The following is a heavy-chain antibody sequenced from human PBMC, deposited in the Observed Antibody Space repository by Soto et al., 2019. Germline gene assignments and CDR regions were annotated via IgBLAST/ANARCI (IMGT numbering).Heavy chain of an antibody. CDR2: INSKTDGGKT. Sequence: GGPLRPSCAASGFTFSNAWMSWVRQAPGKGLEWVGRINSKTDGGKTDHAAPAKGRFTISRDDSKNTLYLQMISLKTEDTAVYYCSTVIYRSGYDYWGQGTLVTVSS. D-gene: IGHD3-3*01. J-gene: IGHJ4*02. CDR1: GFTFSNAW. CDR3: STVIYRSGYDY. V-gene: IGHV3-15*01.